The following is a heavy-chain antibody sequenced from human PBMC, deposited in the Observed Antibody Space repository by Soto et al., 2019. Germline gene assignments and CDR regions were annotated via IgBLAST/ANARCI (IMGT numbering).Heavy chain of an antibody. CDR2: FIPSFPAP. J-gene: IGHJ5*02. CDR3: AKGEVVPSFPNWLDT. V-gene: IGHV1-69*12. CDR1: GGTIKTYT. Sequence: VQFVQSGAELKKPGSSVRVSCRASGGTIKTYTLSWVRQAPGQGLEWMGAFIPSFPAPNFAQRFKGRLTLTADESTNTGFMELSGLRPEDTALYFCAKGEVVPSFPNWLDTWGQGTHVIVSS. D-gene: IGHD2-21*01.